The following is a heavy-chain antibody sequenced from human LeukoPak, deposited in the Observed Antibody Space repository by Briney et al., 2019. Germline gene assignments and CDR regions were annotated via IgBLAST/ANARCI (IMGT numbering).Heavy chain of an antibody. Sequence: GASVKVSCKASGGTFSSYAISWVRQAPGQGLEWMGGIIPIFGTANYAQKFQGRVTITADESTSTAYMELSSLRSEDTAVYYCASGLAVAGTESAFDIWGQGTMVTVSS. CDR2: IIPIFGTA. J-gene: IGHJ3*02. D-gene: IGHD6-19*01. V-gene: IGHV1-69*13. CDR3: ASGLAVAGTESAFDI. CDR1: GGTFSSYA.